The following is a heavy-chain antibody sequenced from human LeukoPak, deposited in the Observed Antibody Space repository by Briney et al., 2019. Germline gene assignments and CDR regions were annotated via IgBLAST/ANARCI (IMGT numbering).Heavy chain of an antibody. J-gene: IGHJ1*01. Sequence: SQTLSLTCAISGESVSNNSAAWHWLRQSPTRGLEWLGRTYYRSEWYNDYAVSVKSRININPYTSKNQFSLQLNYVTPDDTASYYCSQPDSTVYFYFQHWGQGTLVTVSS. D-gene: IGHD3-22*01. CDR2: TYYRSEWYN. CDR3: SQPDSTVYFYFQH. V-gene: IGHV6-1*01. CDR1: GESVSNNSAA.